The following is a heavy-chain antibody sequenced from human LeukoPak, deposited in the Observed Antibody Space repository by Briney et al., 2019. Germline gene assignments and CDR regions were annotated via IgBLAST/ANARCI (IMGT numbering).Heavy chain of an antibody. Sequence: ASVKVSCKASGYTFTSYYMHWVRQAPGQGLEWMGIINPSGGSTSYAQKFQGRVTMTRDTSTSTVYMELSSLRSEDTAVYYCARRAYYDYVWGGYHPPDYFDYWGQGTLVTVSS. CDR2: INPSGGST. V-gene: IGHV1-46*01. CDR1: GYTFTSYY. D-gene: IGHD3-16*02. CDR3: ARRAYYDYVWGGYHPPDYFDY. J-gene: IGHJ4*02.